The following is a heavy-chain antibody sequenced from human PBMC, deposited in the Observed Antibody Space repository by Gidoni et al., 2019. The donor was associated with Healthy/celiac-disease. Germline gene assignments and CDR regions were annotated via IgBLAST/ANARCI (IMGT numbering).Heavy chain of an antibody. V-gene: IGHV4-34*01. Sequence: QVQLQQWGEGLFKPSDTLSITCAVCARSFSRYYWSWIRQPPGKGLEWIEEIDQSGVTNYIPSLKSRVTISVDTSKNQFCVKLSSVSAADTDVYYCARGWFRVEGIDYWGQGTLVTVSS. D-gene: IGHD6-13*01. CDR2: IDQSGVT. CDR1: ARSFSRYY. CDR3: ARGWFRVEGIDY. J-gene: IGHJ4*02.